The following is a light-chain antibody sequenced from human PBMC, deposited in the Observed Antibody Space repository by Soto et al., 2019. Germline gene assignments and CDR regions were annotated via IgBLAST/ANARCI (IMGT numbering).Light chain of an antibody. CDR1: QSVSNNY. Sequence: EIVLTQSTGTLSLSPGERATLSCRASQSVSNNYLAWYQQKPGQAPRLLIYGASNRATGIPDRFSGSGSGTDFTLTISRLEPEDFAVYYCQQRSNWPWTFGQGTKVDIK. CDR3: QQRSNWPWT. V-gene: IGKV3D-20*02. CDR2: GAS. J-gene: IGKJ1*01.